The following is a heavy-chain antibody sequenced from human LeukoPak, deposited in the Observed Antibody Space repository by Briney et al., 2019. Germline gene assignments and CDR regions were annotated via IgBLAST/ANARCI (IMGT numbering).Heavy chain of an antibody. Sequence: AETLSLTCSVSGGSFSSSTYYWCWIRQPPAEVLEWIGSIFCSGSPYSNPSLQSRITIFEDTSKSQFYLRLNSVTGAATAVYCCAGSVAVVTTGVGWGPGTLVTVSS. CDR3: AGSVAVVTTGVG. D-gene: IGHD4-23*01. CDR2: IFCSGSP. V-gene: IGHV4-39*01. J-gene: IGHJ4*02. CDR1: GGSFSSSTYY.